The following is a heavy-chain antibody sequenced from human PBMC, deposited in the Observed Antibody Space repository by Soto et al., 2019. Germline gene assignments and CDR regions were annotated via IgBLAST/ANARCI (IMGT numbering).Heavy chain of an antibody. CDR3: ARDPPNADYDY. CDR2: IHVTRSII. J-gene: IGHJ4*02. Sequence: GGSLRLSCAVSGFPFSSHAMNLVRQSPGKGLEWVAYIHVTRSIIYYADSVKGRFTISRDNAKNSLYLQMDSLRDEDTALYYCARDPPNADYDYWGQGTLVTVSS. D-gene: IGHD3-16*01. CDR1: GFPFSSHA. V-gene: IGHV3-48*02.